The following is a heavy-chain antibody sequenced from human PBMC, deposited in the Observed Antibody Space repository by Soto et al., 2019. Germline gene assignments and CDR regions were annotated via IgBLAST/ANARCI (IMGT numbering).Heavy chain of an antibody. V-gene: IGHV3-48*02. CDR1: GFTFSSYS. CDR3: ARDPRYCSSTSCRPYGMDV. D-gene: IGHD2-2*01. J-gene: IGHJ6*02. Sequence: GGSLRLSCAASGFTFSSYSMNWVRQAPGKGLEWVSYINSSSSTIYYAGSVKGRFTISRDNAKNSLYLQMNSLRDEDTAVYYCARDPRYCSSTSCRPYGMDVWGQGTTVTVSS. CDR2: INSSSSTI.